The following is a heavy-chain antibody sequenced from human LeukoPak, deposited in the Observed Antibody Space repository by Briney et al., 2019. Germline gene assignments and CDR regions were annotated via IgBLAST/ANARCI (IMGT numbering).Heavy chain of an antibody. CDR3: ARRGYSYGLTYFDY. J-gene: IGHJ4*02. CDR2: IYYSGST. D-gene: IGHD5-18*01. CDR1: GGSISSGDYY. Sequence: SETLSLTCTVSGGSISSGDYYWSWIRQPPGKGLEWIGYIYYSGSTYYNPSLKSRVTISVGTSKNQFSLKLSSVTAADTAVYYCARRGYSYGLTYFDYWGQGTLVTVSS. V-gene: IGHV4-30-4*01.